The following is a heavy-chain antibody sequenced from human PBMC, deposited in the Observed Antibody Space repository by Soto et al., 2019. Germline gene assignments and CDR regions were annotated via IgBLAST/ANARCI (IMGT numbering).Heavy chain of an antibody. CDR1: GFTFSSYA. V-gene: IGHV3-30-3*01. D-gene: IGHD6-19*01. CDR3: ARDGVAVAGFENWFDP. Sequence: GSLRLSCAASGFTFSSYAMHWVRQAPGKGLEWVAVISYDGSNKYYADSVKGRFTISRDNSKNTLYLQMNSLRAEDTAVYYCARDGVAVAGFENWFDPWGQGTLVTVSS. CDR2: ISYDGSNK. J-gene: IGHJ5*02.